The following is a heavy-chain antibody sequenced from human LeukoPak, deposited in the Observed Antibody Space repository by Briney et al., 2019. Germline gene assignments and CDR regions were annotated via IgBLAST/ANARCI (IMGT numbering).Heavy chain of an antibody. V-gene: IGHV3-33*01. CDR2: IWYDGSNK. J-gene: IGHJ4*02. CDR3: LGIAVASTEEFDY. CDR1: GFTFSSYG. Sequence: GRSLRLSCAASGFTFSSYGMHWVRQAPGKGLEWVAVIWYDGSNKYYADSVKGRFTISRDNSKNTLYLQMNSLRAEDTAVYYCLGIAVASTEEFDYWGQGTLVTVSS. D-gene: IGHD6-19*01.